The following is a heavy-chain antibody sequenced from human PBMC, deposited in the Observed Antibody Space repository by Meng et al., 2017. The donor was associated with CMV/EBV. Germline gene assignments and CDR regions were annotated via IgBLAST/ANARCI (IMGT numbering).Heavy chain of an antibody. V-gene: IGHV4-30-4*08. D-gene: IGHD3-22*01. CDR3: ARGTEDNYYDSSGYFDY. Sequence: QVELQESGPGLVKPSQTLSLTCTVSGGSISSGDYYWSWIRQPPGKGLEWIGYIYYSGSTYYNPSLKSRVTISVDTSKNQFSLKLSSVTAADTAVYYCARGTEDNYYDSSGYFDYWGQGTLVTVSS. J-gene: IGHJ4*02. CDR2: IYYSGST. CDR1: GGSISSGDYY.